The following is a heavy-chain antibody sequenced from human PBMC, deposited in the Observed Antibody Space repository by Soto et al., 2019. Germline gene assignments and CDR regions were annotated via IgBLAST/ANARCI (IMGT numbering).Heavy chain of an antibody. J-gene: IGHJ4*02. V-gene: IGHV3-23*01. Sequence: GGSLRLSCAASGFTFSSYAMTWVRQAPGKGLEWVSAISGSGDNTYYADSVKGRFTISRDNSKNTLYLQMNSLRAEDTAVYYCAKGGSGWSQEPIDYWGQGTLVTVS. CDR1: GFTFSSYA. D-gene: IGHD6-19*01. CDR2: ISGSGDNT. CDR3: AKGGSGWSQEPIDY.